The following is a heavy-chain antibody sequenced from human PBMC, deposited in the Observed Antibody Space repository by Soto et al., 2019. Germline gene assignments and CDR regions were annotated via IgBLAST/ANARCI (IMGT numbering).Heavy chain of an antibody. CDR2: IGTAGDT. J-gene: IGHJ4*02. CDR3: ARLGVGQLYDY. CDR1: GFTFSSYD. V-gene: IGHV3-13*04. Sequence: GGSLRLSCAASGFTFSSYDMHWVHQATGKGLEWVSAIGTAGDTYYAGSVKGRFTISRENGKNSLYLQMNSLRAGDTAVYYCARLGVGQLYDYWGQGTLVTVSS. D-gene: IGHD6-13*01.